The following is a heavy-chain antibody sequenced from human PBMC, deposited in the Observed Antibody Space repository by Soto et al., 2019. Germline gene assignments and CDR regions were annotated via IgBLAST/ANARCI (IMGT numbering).Heavy chain of an antibody. CDR1: GFXFSDYA. CDR3: VRGSTSIRPYYCDY. D-gene: IGHD2-2*01. CDR2: ITGGGGDT. J-gene: IGHJ4*02. V-gene: IGHV3-23*01. Sequence: PGGSLXLSCAASGFXFSDYAMSWVRKNPAKGLEWISAITGGGGDTYHADSVKGRFTISRDNSKNTLYLQMNTLGADDTVVYYCVRGSTSIRPYYCDYWGQGTLVTV.